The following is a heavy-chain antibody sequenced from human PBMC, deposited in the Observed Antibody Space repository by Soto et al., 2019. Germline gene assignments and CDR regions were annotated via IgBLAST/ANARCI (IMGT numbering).Heavy chain of an antibody. D-gene: IGHD2-15*01. Sequence: QVQLQQWGAGLLKPSETLSLTCAVYGGSFSGYYWSWIRQPPGKGLEWIGEINHSGSTNYNPSLKSRVTISVDTSKNEFSLKLSSVTAADTAVYYCARGVAALAYWGQGTLDTVSS. CDR3: ARGVAALAY. CDR1: GGSFSGYY. CDR2: INHSGST. V-gene: IGHV4-34*01. J-gene: IGHJ4*02.